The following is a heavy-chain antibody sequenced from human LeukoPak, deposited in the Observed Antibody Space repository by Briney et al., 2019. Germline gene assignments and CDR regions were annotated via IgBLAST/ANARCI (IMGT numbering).Heavy chain of an antibody. CDR1: GGTFSSFA. CDR2: IIPIFGTA. V-gene: IGHV1-69*13. CDR3: ARGVVPAAIAQAPQH. D-gene: IGHD2-2*01. Sequence: SVKVSCKASGGTFSSFAISWVRQAPGQGLEWMGGIIPIFGTANYAQKFQGRVTITADESTSTAYMELSSLRSEDTAVYYCARGVVPAAIAQAPQHWGQGTLVTVSS. J-gene: IGHJ1*01.